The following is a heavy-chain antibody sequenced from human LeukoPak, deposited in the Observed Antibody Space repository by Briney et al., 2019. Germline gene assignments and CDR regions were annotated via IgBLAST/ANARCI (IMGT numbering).Heavy chain of an antibody. D-gene: IGHD4-17*01. V-gene: IGHV3-7*01. CDR2: IEQGGSEK. J-gene: IGHJ1*01. CDR1: GFTFSNHW. Sequence: PGGSLRLSCAASGFTFSNHWMSWVRQAPGKGLEWVANIEQGGSEKNYLDSVKGRFTISRDNAKSSLYLQMNSLRAEDTAVYYCARDYGDYVQYFHHWGQGSLVTVSS. CDR3: ARDYGDYVQYFHH.